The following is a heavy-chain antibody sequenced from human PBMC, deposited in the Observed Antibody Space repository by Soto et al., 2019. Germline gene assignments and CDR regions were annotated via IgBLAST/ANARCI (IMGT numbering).Heavy chain of an antibody. CDR1: GFIFSNYE. V-gene: IGHV3-48*03. J-gene: IGHJ4*02. CDR2: IDHSGTTI. CDR3: ARGNIVATILDY. D-gene: IGHD5-12*01. Sequence: EVQLVESGGVLVQPGGSLRLSCAASGFIFSNYEMSWVRQAPGKGLEWVSYIDHSGTTIYYADSVKGRFTISRDNAKNPLFLQTNSLRAEDTAVYYCARGNIVATILDYCGQGTLVTVSS.